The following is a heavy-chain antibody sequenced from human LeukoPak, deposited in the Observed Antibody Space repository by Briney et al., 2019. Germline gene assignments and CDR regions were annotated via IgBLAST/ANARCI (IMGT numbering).Heavy chain of an antibody. V-gene: IGHV3-33*01. D-gene: IGHD4-17*01. CDR3: ARANGDYGLFDY. CDR1: AFIFSTYG. J-gene: IGHJ4*02. Sequence: GRSLRLSCAASAFIFSTYGMHWVRQAPGKGLEWVAVIWPDGSNKYYADSVKGRFTISRDNSKNTLYLQMISLRAEDTAMYYCARANGDYGLFDYWGQRTLVTVSS. CDR2: IWPDGSNK.